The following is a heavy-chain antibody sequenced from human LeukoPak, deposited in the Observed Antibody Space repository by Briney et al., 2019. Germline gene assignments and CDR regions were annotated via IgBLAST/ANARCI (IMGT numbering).Heavy chain of an antibody. Sequence: GGSLRLSCAASGFTFSSYAMHWVRQAPGKGLEWVAVISYDGSNKYYADSVKGRFTISRDNSKNTLYLQMNSLRAEGTAVYYCAMAFDIWGQGTMVTVSS. CDR3: AMAFDI. CDR2: ISYDGSNK. V-gene: IGHV3-30-3*01. CDR1: GFTFSSYA. J-gene: IGHJ3*02.